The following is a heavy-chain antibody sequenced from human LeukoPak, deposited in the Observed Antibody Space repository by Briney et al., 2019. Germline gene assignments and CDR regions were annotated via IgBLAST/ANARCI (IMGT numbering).Heavy chain of an antibody. CDR1: GFIFSTYG. J-gene: IGHJ4*02. D-gene: IGHD1-14*01. CDR3: ATSSPRNYFDH. CDR2: IWYDGSQR. V-gene: IGHV3-33*01. Sequence: GGPLRLSCVASGFIFSTYGLHWVRQSPGRGLEWVAVIWYDGSQRYYADSVKGRFTISRDDSQNTIYLQMDSLRAEDTAVYYCATSSPRNYFDHWGQGTLVTVSS.